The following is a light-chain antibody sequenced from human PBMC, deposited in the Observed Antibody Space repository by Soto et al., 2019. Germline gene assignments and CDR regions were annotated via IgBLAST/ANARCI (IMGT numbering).Light chain of an antibody. Sequence: QLVLTQSPSASASLGASVKLTCTLSSGHSNYAIAWHQQQPEKGPRYLMKVNSGGSHIKGDGIPDRFSGSSSGAERYLFISSLQSEDEADYYCQTWGTGSAIVVFGGGTQPTVL. CDR2: VNSGGSH. V-gene: IGLV4-69*01. CDR3: QTWGTGSAIVV. J-gene: IGLJ7*01. CDR1: SGHSNYA.